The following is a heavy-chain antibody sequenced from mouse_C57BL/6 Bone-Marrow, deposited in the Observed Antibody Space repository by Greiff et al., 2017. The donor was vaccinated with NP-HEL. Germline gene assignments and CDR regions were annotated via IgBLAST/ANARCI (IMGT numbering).Heavy chain of an antibody. CDR2: IRLKSDNYAT. D-gene: IGHD2-2*01. J-gene: IGHJ3*01. CDR3: TLYGYSWFAY. Sequence: DVMLVESGGGLVQPGGSMKLSCVASGFTFSNYWMNWVRQSPEKGLEWVAQIRLKSDNYATHYAESVKGRFTISRDDSKSSVYLQMNNLRAEDTGIYYCTLYGYSWFAYWGQGTLVTVSA. V-gene: IGHV6-3*01. CDR1: GFTFSNYW.